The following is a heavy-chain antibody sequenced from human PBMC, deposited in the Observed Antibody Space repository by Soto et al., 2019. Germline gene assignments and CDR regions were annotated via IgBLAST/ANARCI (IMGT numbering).Heavy chain of an antibody. CDR3: ARVKDIVLIEYFDY. V-gene: IGHV4-31*03. J-gene: IGHJ4*02. Sequence: QVQLQESGPGLVKPSQTLSLTCTVSGGSISSGGYYWSWIRQHPGKGLEWIGYIYYSGSTYYNPSLKSRVTISVDTSKNLFSLKLSSVTAADTAVYYCARVKDIVLIEYFDYWGQGTLVTVAS. CDR1: GGSISSGGYY. D-gene: IGHD2-8*01. CDR2: IYYSGST.